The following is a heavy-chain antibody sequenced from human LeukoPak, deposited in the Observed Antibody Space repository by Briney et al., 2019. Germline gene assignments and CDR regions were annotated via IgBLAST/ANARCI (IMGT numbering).Heavy chain of an antibody. Sequence: SETLSLTCTVSGGSISSYYWSWIRQPPGKGLEWIGYIYYSGSTNYNPSLKSRVTISVDTSKHQFSLKLSSATAADTAVYYCARGGYDFWSGYSHFDYWGQGTLVTVSS. D-gene: IGHD3-3*01. J-gene: IGHJ4*02. V-gene: IGHV4-59*01. CDR2: IYYSGST. CDR1: GGSISSYY. CDR3: ARGGYDFWSGYSHFDY.